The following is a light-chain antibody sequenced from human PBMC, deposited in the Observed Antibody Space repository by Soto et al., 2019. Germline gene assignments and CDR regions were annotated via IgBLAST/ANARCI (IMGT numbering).Light chain of an antibody. CDR2: DAS. V-gene: IGKV3-11*01. CDR1: QSVSSY. J-gene: IGKJ2*01. Sequence: EIVLTLSPATLSLSPGERATLSCRASQSVSSYLAWYQQKPGQAPRLLIYDASNRATGIPARFSGSGSGTDFTLTISSLEPEDFAVYYCQQRSSWLYTFGQGTKLEIK. CDR3: QQRSSWLYT.